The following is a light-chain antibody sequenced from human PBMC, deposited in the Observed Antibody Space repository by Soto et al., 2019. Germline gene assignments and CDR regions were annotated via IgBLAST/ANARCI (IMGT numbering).Light chain of an antibody. Sequence: DVVMTQSPLSLPVTPGEPASISCRSSQSLLHSDGYNYLDWFLQRPGQSQQVLIYLGSNRAPGVPDRFSGSGSGTDFTLKISRVEAEDVGVYYCMQALQTPLTFGGGTKVEIK. CDR2: LGS. CDR1: QSLLHSDGYNY. V-gene: IGKV2-28*01. J-gene: IGKJ4*01. CDR3: MQALQTPLT.